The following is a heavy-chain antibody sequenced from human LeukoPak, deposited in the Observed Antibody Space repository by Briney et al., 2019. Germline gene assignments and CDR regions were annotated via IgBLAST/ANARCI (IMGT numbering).Heavy chain of an antibody. J-gene: IGHJ4*02. CDR2: ISSSGSAI. CDR3: ARGGPAVIDGVDY. V-gene: IGHV3-48*02. D-gene: IGHD2-21*01. Sequence: PGGSLRLSCAASGFTFSRYTVNWVRQAPGKGLEWVSYISSSGSAIYYADSVKGRFSISRNNAKNSLYLQMNSLRDEDTAVYYCARGGPAVIDGVDYWGQGTLVTVSS. CDR1: GFTFSRYT.